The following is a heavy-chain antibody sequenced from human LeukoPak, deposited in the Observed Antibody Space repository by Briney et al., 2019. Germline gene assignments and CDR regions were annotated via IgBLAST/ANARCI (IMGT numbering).Heavy chain of an antibody. CDR1: GFTFSSYS. CDR3: ATVVYYYDILTGLVY. Sequence: AGGSLRLSCAASGFTFSSYSMSWVRQAPGKGLEWVSSISSSSSYIYYADSVKGRFTISRDNAKNSLYLQTNSLRAEDTAVYYCATVVYYYDILTGLVYWGQGTLVTVSS. CDR2: ISSSSSYI. D-gene: IGHD3-9*01. J-gene: IGHJ4*02. V-gene: IGHV3-21*04.